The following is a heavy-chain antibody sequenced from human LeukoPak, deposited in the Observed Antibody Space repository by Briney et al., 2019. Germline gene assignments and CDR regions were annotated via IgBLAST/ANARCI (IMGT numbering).Heavy chain of an antibody. J-gene: IGHJ4*02. CDR3: ARGRYVDTADDY. D-gene: IGHD5-18*01. CDR2: IYYSGST. CDR1: GGSISSYY. V-gene: IGHV4-59*01. Sequence: SETLSLTCTVSGGSISSYYWSWIRQPPGKGLEWIGYIYYSGSTNYNPFLKSRVTISVDTSKNQFSLKLSSVTAADTAVYYCARGRYVDTADDYWGQGTLVTVSS.